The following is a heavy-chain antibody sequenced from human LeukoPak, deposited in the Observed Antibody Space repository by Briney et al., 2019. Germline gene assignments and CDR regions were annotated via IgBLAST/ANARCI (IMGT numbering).Heavy chain of an antibody. Sequence: KPSETLSLTCAVYGGSFSGYYWSWIRQPPGKGLEWIGEINHSGSTYYNPSLKSRVTISVDTSKNQFSLKLSSVTAADTAVYYCARQGYSSSRRWFDPWGQGTLVTVSS. D-gene: IGHD6-13*01. CDR2: INHSGST. CDR1: GGSFSGYY. V-gene: IGHV4-34*01. J-gene: IGHJ5*02. CDR3: ARQGYSSSRRWFDP.